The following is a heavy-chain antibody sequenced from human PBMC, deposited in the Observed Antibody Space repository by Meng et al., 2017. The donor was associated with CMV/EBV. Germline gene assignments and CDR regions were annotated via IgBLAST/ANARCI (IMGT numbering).Heavy chain of an antibody. CDR1: GFTSSSYE. D-gene: IGHD2-21*01. CDR3: ARALVVETNPRNYYYYGMDV. V-gene: IGHV3-48*03. J-gene: IGHJ6*02. Sequence: LSLTCAASGFTSSSYEMNWVRQAPGKGLEWVSYISSSGSTIYYADSVKGRFTISRDNAKNSLYLQMNSLRAEDTAVYYCARALVVETNPRNYYYYGMDVWGQGTTVTV. CDR2: ISSSGSTI.